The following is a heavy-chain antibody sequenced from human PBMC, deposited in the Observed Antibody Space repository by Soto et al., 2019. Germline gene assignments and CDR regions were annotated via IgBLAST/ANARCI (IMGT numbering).Heavy chain of an antibody. CDR2: IYHSGST. CDR1: GGSISSGGYY. J-gene: IGHJ6*02. Sequence: SATLSLTCTVSGGSISSGGYYWSWVRQPPGKGLEWIGEIYHSGSTNYNPSLKSRVTISVDKSKNQFSLKLSSVTAADTAVYYCARVGPYYYYGMDVWGQGTTVTVSS. V-gene: IGHV4-4*02. CDR3: ARVGPYYYYGMDV.